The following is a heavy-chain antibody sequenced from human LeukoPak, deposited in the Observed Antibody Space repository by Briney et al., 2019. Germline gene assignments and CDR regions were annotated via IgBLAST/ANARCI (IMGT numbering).Heavy chain of an antibody. D-gene: IGHD3-10*01. Sequence: ASVKFSCKASGYTFTSYGISWVRQAPGQGLEWMGWISAYNGNTNYAQKLQGRVTMTTDTSTSTAYMELRSLRSDDTAVYYCARETIASMVRGVMSFFDYWGQGTLVTVSS. CDR2: ISAYNGNT. CDR1: GYTFTSYG. J-gene: IGHJ4*02. V-gene: IGHV1-18*01. CDR3: ARETIASMVRGVMSFFDY.